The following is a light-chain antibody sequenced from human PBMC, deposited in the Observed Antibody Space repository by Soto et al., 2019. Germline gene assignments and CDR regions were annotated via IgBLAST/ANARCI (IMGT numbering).Light chain of an antibody. V-gene: IGKV3-20*01. CDR3: QQYGSSPQRT. CDR2: GAS. CDR1: QSVRSSS. J-gene: IGKJ1*01. Sequence: EIVLTHSRGTLSLSPGDRATLSCRASQSVRSSSLAWYQQKPGQAPRLLIYGASSRATGIPDRFSGSGSGTDVTVTRSGLDPEDFAVYYCQQYGSSPQRTVGQGPKVDIK.